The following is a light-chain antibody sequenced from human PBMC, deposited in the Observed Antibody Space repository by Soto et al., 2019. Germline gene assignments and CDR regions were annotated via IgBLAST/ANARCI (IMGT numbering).Light chain of an antibody. CDR2: GAS. J-gene: IGKJ1*01. V-gene: IGKV3-15*01. CDR3: QQYNNWPPWT. Sequence: EIVMTQSPATLSVSRGERATLSCRASQSVSSNLAWYQQKPGQAPRLLIYGASTRATGIPARFSGSGSGTEFTLTISSLQSEDFAVYYCQQYNNWPPWTFGQGT. CDR1: QSVSSN.